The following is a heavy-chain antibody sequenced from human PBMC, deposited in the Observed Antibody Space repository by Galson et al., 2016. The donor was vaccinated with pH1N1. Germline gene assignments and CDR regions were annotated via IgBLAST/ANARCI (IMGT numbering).Heavy chain of an antibody. CDR2: IYWNDDK. CDR1: GFSPSTSGVG. V-gene: IGHV2-5*01. Sequence: PALVKPTQTLTLTCTFSGFSPSTSGVGVGWIRQPPGKALEWLALIYWNDDKRYSPSLKSRLTITKDTSKNQVVLTMTNMDPVDTATDYCAHRESWGGDSYLDYWGQGTLVTVSS. CDR3: AHRESWGGDSYLDY. J-gene: IGHJ4*02. D-gene: IGHD3-10*01.